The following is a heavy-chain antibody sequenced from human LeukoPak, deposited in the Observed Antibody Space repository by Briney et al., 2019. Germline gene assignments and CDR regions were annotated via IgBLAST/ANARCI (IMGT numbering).Heavy chain of an antibody. CDR1: GYSISSGYY. CDR2: INSDGSST. J-gene: IGHJ2*01. Sequence: ETLSLTCTVSGYSISSGYYWGWIRQPPGKGLEWVSRINSDGSSTSYADSVKGRFTISRDNAKNTLYLQMNSLRAEDTAVYYCASYYDFWSGYYDSGWYFDLWGRGTLVTVSS. CDR3: ASYYDFWSGYYDSGWYFDL. D-gene: IGHD3-3*01. V-gene: IGHV3-74*01.